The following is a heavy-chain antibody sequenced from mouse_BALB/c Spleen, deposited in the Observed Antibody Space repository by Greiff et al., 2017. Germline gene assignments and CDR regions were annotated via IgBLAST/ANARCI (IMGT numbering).Heavy chain of an antibody. CDR1: GFPFSSYT. V-gene: IGHV5-12-2*01. CDR3: ARSLDGYLYWYFDG. Sequence: EVKLMESGGGLVQPGGSLKLSCAASGFPFSSYTMSWVRQTPEKRLEWVAYISNGGGSTYYPDTVKGRFTISRDNAKNTLYLQMSSLKSEDTAMYYCARSLDGYLYWYFDGWGAGTTVTVSS. D-gene: IGHD2-3*01. J-gene: IGHJ1*01. CDR2: ISNGGGST.